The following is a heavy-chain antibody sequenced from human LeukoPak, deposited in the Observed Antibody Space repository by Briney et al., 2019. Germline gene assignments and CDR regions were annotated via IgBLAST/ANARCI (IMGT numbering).Heavy chain of an antibody. V-gene: IGHV4-59*01. Sequence: PSETLSLTCTVSGGSISSYYWSWIRQPPGKGLEWIGYIYYSGSTNYNPSLKSRVTISADTSKNQFSLKLSSVTAADTAVYYCAREGAYSGSYSGYYYYGMDVWGQGTTVTVSS. CDR3: AREGAYSGSYSGYYYYGMDV. CDR1: GGSISSYY. J-gene: IGHJ6*02. D-gene: IGHD1-26*01. CDR2: IYYSGST.